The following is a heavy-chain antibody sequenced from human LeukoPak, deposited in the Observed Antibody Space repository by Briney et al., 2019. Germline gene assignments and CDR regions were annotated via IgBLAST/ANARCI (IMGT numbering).Heavy chain of an antibody. CDR3: ASTRIPAAEVNF. CDR1: GFTFSDYY. V-gene: IGHV4-38-2*01. J-gene: IGHJ4*02. D-gene: IGHD6-13*01. Sequence: GSLRLSCAASGFTFSDYYMSWIRQPPGKGLEWIGSIYYSGSTYYNPSLKSRVTISVDTSKNQFSLKLTSVTAADTAVYYCASTRIPAAEVNFWGQGTPVTVSS. CDR2: IYYSGST.